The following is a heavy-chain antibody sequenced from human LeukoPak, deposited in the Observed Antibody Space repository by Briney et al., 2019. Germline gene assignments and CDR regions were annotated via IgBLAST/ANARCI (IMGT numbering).Heavy chain of an antibody. Sequence: GGSLRLSCAASGFTFSSYAMSWVRQAPGKGLEWVSAICGSGGSKYYPDLVKGRFNISRDNSKNTQYLQMNSLRGEDTAVYYCAKDFGGYDSDYFDYWGQGTLVTVSS. D-gene: IGHD5-12*01. CDR3: AKDFGGYDSDYFDY. V-gene: IGHV3-23*01. CDR2: ICGSGGSK. CDR1: GFTFSSYA. J-gene: IGHJ4*02.